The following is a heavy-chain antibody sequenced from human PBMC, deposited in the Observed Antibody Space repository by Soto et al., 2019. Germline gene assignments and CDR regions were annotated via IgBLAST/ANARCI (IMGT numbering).Heavy chain of an antibody. J-gene: IGHJ5*02. CDR2: IYYSGST. Sequence: PSETLSLTCTVSGGSISSSSYYWGWIRQPPGKGLEWIGNIYYSGSTYYNPSLKSRVTISVDTSKNQFSRKLSSVTAADKAVYYGGRRQSCPWSAPWGQGTLVTVSS. CDR1: GGSISSSSYY. V-gene: IGHV4-39*01. CDR3: GRRQSCPWSAP.